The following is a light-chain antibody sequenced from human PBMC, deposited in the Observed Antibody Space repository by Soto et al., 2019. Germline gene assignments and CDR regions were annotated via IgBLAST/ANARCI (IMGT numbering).Light chain of an antibody. CDR1: SSNTGAGYD. CDR3: QSYDSSLSGFV. J-gene: IGLJ1*01. V-gene: IGLV1-40*01. Sequence: QSVLTQPPSVSGAPGQRVTISCTGSSSNTGAGYDVHWYKQFPGTAPKLLIYGNNNRPSGVPGRFSGSKSGTSASLAITGLHVEDEANYYCQSYDSSLSGFVFGTGTKVTVL. CDR2: GNN.